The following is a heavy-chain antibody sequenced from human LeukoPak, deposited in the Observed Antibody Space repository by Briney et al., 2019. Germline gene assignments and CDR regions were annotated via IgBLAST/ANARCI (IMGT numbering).Heavy chain of an antibody. Sequence: PSETLSLTCAVYGGSISSYYWSWIRQPPGKGLEWIGYIYYSGSTNYNPSLKSRVTISVDTSKNQFSLKLSSVTAADTAVYYCARHGYSYGVIDYWGQGTLVTVSS. J-gene: IGHJ4*02. CDR1: GGSISSYY. CDR2: IYYSGST. CDR3: ARHGYSYGVIDY. D-gene: IGHD5-18*01. V-gene: IGHV4-59*08.